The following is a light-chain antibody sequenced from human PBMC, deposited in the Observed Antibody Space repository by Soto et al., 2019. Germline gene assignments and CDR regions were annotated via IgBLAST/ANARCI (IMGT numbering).Light chain of an antibody. Sequence: DIQMTQSPSTLSASVGDTVTVSCRSSQSFSGWLAWYQQKPGEAPKLLIYDASALPRGVPSRFSGSGSGTKFTLTIASLQPDDFATYYCQQYETFSGTFGPGTKVDIK. CDR2: DAS. CDR3: QQYETFSGT. CDR1: QSFSGW. V-gene: IGKV1-5*01. J-gene: IGKJ1*01.